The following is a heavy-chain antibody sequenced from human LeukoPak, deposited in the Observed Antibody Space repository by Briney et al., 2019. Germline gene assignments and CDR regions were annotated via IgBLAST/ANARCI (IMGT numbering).Heavy chain of an antibody. CDR2: INHSGYT. J-gene: IGHJ4*02. V-gene: IGHV4-34*01. CDR1: GVSFDDYY. Sequence: PSETLSLTCPVSGVSFDDYYWSWVRQTPGKGLEWIGEINHSGYTNDSPSLKNRVTLSINTSRKQFSLNLRSVTVADAGIYYCTRMTTGHDYWGQGTLVTVSS. CDR3: TRMTTGHDY. D-gene: IGHD4-17*01.